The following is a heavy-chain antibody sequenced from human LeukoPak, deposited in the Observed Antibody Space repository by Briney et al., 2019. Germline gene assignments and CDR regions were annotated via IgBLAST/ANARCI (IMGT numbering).Heavy chain of an antibody. CDR3: AKDGSLGTEWDFYDGMDV. CDR2: ISWNRLNT. D-gene: IGHD7-27*01. J-gene: IGHJ6*02. CDR1: GFTFDDFA. Sequence: GRSLRLSCGASGFTFDDFAMHWVRQVPGKGLEWVSSISWNRLNTAYADSVRGRFTISRDNPKNTLYLQMNRLRAEDTALYYCAKDGSLGTEWDFYDGMDVWGQGTTVTVSS. V-gene: IGHV3-9*01.